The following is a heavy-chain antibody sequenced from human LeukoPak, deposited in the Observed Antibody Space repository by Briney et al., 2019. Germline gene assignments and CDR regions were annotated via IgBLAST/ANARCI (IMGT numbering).Heavy chain of an antibody. J-gene: IGHJ4*02. V-gene: IGHV3-7*01. CDR3: AERYCSGGSCYGQFDY. Sequence: GGSLRLSCAASGFTFSSYWMSWVRQAPGKGLEWVANINQDGSEKYYVDSVKGRFTISRDNAKNSLYLQMNSLRAEDTAVYYCAERYCSGGSCYGQFDYWGQGTLVTVSP. CDR1: GFTFSSYW. CDR2: INQDGSEK. D-gene: IGHD2-15*01.